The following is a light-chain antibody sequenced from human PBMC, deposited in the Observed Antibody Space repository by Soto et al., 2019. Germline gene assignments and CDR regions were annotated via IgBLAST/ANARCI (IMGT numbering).Light chain of an antibody. V-gene: IGKV1-33*01. CDR1: QDISNY. J-gene: IGKJ3*01. CDR3: KQYNNLPPT. CDR2: DAS. Sequence: DIQMTQSPSSLSASVGDRVTITCQASQDISNYLNWYQQKPGKAPKLLIYDASNLETGVPSRFSGSGSGTDFTFTISSLQPEDIAIYYCKQYNNLPPTFGPGTKVDIK.